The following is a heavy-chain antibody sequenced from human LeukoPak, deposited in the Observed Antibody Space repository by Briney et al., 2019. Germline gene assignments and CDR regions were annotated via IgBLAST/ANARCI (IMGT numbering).Heavy chain of an antibody. D-gene: IGHD2-15*01. CDR1: GGSFSGYY. J-gene: IGHJ6*02. Sequence: SETLSLTCAVYGGSFSGYYWSWIRQPPGKGLEWIGEINHSGSTNYNPSLKSRVTISVDTSKNQFSLKLSSVTAADTAVYYCARGNHRYYSGGSCPHIAYYYYGMDVWGQGTTVTVSS. CDR2: INHSGST. V-gene: IGHV4-34*01. CDR3: ARGNHRYYSGGSCPHIAYYYYGMDV.